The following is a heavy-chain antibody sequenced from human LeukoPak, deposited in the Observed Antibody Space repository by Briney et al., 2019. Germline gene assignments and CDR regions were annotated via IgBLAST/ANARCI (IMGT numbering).Heavy chain of an antibody. CDR3: ARDTAGVLGSSGWYSWDYYYMDV. CDR2: IYYSGST. V-gene: IGHV4-39*07. CDR1: GGSISSSSYY. J-gene: IGHJ6*03. Sequence: PSETLSLTCTVSGGSISSSSYYWGWIRQPPGKGLEWIGSIYYSGSTYYNPSLKSRVTISVDTSKNQFSLKLSSVTAADTAVYSCARDTAGVLGSSGWYSWDYYYMDVWGKGPTVTVSS. D-gene: IGHD6-19*01.